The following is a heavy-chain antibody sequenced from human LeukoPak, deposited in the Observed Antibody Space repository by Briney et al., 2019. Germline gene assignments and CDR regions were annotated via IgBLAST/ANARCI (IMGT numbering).Heavy chain of an antibody. J-gene: IGHJ4*02. CDR3: ARSWGAVAKPFDY. D-gene: IGHD5-12*01. Sequence: GGSLRLSCAASGFTFSSYSMNWVRQAPGKGLEWISYISSSSGTIYYADSVKGRFTIPRDNAKNSLYFQLNSLRADDTAVYHCARSWGAVAKPFDYWGQGTLVTVSA. V-gene: IGHV3-48*01. CDR2: ISSSSGTI. CDR1: GFTFSSYS.